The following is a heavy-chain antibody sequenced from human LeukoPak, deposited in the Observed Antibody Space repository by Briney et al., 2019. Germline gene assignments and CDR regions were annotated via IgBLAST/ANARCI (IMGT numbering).Heavy chain of an antibody. D-gene: IGHD3-3*01. CDR2: ISSSSSYI. V-gene: IGHV3-21*01. CDR3: ARDPHYDFWSGSAYYFDY. J-gene: IGHJ4*02. CDR1: GFTFSSYA. Sequence: GGSLRLSCAASGFTFSSYAMSWVRQAPGKGLEWVSSISSSSSYIYYADSVKGRFTISRDNAKNSLYLQMNSLRAEDTAVYYCARDPHYDFWSGSAYYFDYWGQGTLVTVSS.